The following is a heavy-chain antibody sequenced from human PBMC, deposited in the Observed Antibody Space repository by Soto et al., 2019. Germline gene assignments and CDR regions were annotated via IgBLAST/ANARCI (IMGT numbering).Heavy chain of an antibody. CDR3: ARAQSIVVVPAAHKNWFDP. J-gene: IGHJ5*02. V-gene: IGHV1-2*02. CDR1: GYTFTGYY. D-gene: IGHD2-2*01. CDR2: INPNSGDT. Sequence: GASVKVSCKASGYTFTGYYVHWVRQAPGQGLEWMGWINPNSGDTNSAQNFQGRVTMTRDTSISTAYMEVSSLTSDDTALYYCARAQSIVVVPAAHKNWFDPWGQGTLVT.